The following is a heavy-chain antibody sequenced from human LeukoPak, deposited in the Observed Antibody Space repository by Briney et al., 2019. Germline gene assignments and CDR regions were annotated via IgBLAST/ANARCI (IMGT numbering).Heavy chain of an antibody. CDR2: IIPIFGTA. J-gene: IGHJ4*02. Sequence: SVKVSCKASGYTFTSYGISWVRQAPGQGLEWMGGIIPIFGTANYAQKFQGRVTITADESTSTAYMELSSLRSEDTAVYYCASCSGGSCYFPFDYWGQGTLVTVSS. CDR1: GYTFTSYG. D-gene: IGHD2-15*01. V-gene: IGHV1-69*13. CDR3: ASCSGGSCYFPFDY.